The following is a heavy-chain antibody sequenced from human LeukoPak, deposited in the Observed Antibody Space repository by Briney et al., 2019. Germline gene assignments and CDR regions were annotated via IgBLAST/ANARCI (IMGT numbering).Heavy chain of an antibody. D-gene: IGHD6-13*01. Sequence: PGGSLRLSCAASGFTFSTYSRTWVRQAPGKGLEWVSYITSDSTTIYYAGSVKGRFTISRDNAKKSVYLQMNSLRDEDTAIYYCARDHYSRNDHWGQGTLVTVSS. V-gene: IGHV3-48*02. CDR2: ITSDSTTI. J-gene: IGHJ4*02. CDR1: GFTFSTYS. CDR3: ARDHYSRNDH.